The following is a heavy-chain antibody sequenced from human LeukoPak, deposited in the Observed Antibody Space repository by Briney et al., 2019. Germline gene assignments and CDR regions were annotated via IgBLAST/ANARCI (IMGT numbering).Heavy chain of an antibody. CDR2: ISGSGGST. Sequence: GGSLRLSCAASGFTFSSYAMSWVRQAPGKGLEWVSAISGSGGSTYYADSVKGRFTISRDNSKNTLYLQINSLRTEVTAVYYCAKDPTELGILPMDYWGQGTLVSVSS. D-gene: IGHD1-1*01. CDR1: GFTFSSYA. J-gene: IGHJ4*02. V-gene: IGHV3-23*01. CDR3: AKDPTELGILPMDY.